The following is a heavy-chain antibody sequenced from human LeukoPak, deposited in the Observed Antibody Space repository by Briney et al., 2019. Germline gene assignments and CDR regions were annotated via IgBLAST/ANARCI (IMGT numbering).Heavy chain of an antibody. CDR2: ISSSSSYI. D-gene: IGHD1-20*01. J-gene: IGHJ3*02. CDR3: ARDRYNWNLLEAFDI. CDR1: GFTFSSYG. V-gene: IGHV3-21*01. Sequence: GGSLRLSCAASGFTFSSYGMHWVRQAPGKGLEWVSSISSSSSYICYADSVKGRFTISRDNAKNSLYLQMNSLRAEDTAVYYCARDRYNWNLLEAFDIWGQGTMVTVSS.